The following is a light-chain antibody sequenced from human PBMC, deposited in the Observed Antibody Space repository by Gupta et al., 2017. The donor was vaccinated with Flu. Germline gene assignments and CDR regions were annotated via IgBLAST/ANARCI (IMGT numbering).Light chain of an antibody. CDR2: GVA. V-gene: IGLV2-8*01. J-gene: IGLJ1*01. CDR3: ASYAGNNNFI. CDR1: SSDIGTYIF. Sequence: SSDIGTYIFVSWYQQKSGKAPKLIIYGVAQRPSVVPPRFSGSKSGSTASLTVSGLQADDEADYYCASYAGNNNFIFGLGTKVTVL.